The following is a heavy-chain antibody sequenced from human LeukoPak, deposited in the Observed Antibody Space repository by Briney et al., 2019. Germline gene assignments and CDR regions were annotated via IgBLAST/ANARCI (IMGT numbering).Heavy chain of an antibody. CDR3: ARDLNYDFWSGAQDH. Sequence: PGGSLRLSCEASGFTFSISIMHWVRQAPGKGLECVSTINSNGRSTNYANSVKDRFTVSRDNSKNTLYLQMGSLRGEDTAVYYCARDLNYDFWSGAQDHWGQGTLVTVSS. V-gene: IGHV3-64*01. CDR2: INSNGRST. J-gene: IGHJ4*02. D-gene: IGHD3-3*01. CDR1: GFTFSISI.